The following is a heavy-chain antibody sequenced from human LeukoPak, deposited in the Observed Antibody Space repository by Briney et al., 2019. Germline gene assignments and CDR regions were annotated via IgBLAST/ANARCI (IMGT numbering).Heavy chain of an antibody. CDR2: INPNSGGT. V-gene: IGHV1-2*02. CDR1: GYTFTGYY. CDR3: AKEPYDSGSFRTGYYYMDV. J-gene: IGHJ6*03. D-gene: IGHD3-10*01. Sequence: GASVKVSCKASGYTFTGYYMHWVRQAPGQGLEWMGWINPNSGGTNYAQKFQGRVTVTRDTSISTAYIELSRLRSDDTAVYYCAKEPYDSGSFRTGYYYMDVWGKGTTVTISS.